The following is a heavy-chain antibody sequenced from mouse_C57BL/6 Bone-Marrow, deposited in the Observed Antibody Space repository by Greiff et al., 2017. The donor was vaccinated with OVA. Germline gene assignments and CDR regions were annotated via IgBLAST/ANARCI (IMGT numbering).Heavy chain of an antibody. Sequence: VQLQQSGAELVRPGTSVKVSCKASGYAFTNYLIEWVKQRPGQGLEWIGVINPGSGGTNYNEKFKGKATLTADKSSSTAYMQLSSLTSEDSAVYFCARSPLYYYGSYWGQGTTLTVSS. J-gene: IGHJ2*01. D-gene: IGHD1-1*01. V-gene: IGHV1-54*01. CDR1: GYAFTNYL. CDR2: INPGSGGT. CDR3: ARSPLYYYGSY.